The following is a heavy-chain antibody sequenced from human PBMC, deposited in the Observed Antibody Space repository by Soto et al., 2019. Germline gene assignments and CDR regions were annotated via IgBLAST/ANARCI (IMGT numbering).Heavy chain of an antibody. D-gene: IGHD3-10*01. V-gene: IGHV3-21*01. CDR2: ISTSSSYI. J-gene: IGHJ4*02. CDR3: VRDIEYYYGSGTYYPFDY. CDR1: GFTFSRYT. Sequence: GGSLRLSCAASGFTFSRYTMNWVRQAPGKGLEWVSSISTSSSYIYYADSVKSRFTISRDNAKNSLYPQMNSLRAEDTAVYYCVRDIEYYYGSGTYYPFDYWGQGTLVTVSS.